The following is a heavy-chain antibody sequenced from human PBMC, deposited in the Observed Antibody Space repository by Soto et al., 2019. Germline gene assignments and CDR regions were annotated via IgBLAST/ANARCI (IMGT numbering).Heavy chain of an antibody. CDR1: GYTLTELS. D-gene: IGHD5-18*01. J-gene: IGHJ4*02. CDR3: ATVSVQLWSIDY. V-gene: IGHV1-24*01. Sequence: ASVKVSCKVSGYTLTELSMHWVRQAPGKGLEWMGGFDPEDGETIYAQKFQGRVTMTEDTSTDTAYMELSSLRSEDTAVYYCATVSVQLWSIDYWGQGTLVTVSS. CDR2: FDPEDGET.